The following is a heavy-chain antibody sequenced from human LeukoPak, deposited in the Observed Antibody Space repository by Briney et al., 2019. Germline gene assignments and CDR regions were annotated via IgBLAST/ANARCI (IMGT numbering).Heavy chain of an antibody. CDR1: GGTFSSYA. Sequence: ASVKVSCKASGGTFSSYAISWVRQAPGQGLEWMGGIIPIFGTANYAQKLQGRVTITADESTSTAYMELSSLRSEDTAAYYCASPDSVDYGDYVSYYYMDVWGKGTTVTVSS. V-gene: IGHV1-69*13. CDR3: ASPDSVDYGDYVSYYYMDV. D-gene: IGHD4-17*01. J-gene: IGHJ6*03. CDR2: IIPIFGTA.